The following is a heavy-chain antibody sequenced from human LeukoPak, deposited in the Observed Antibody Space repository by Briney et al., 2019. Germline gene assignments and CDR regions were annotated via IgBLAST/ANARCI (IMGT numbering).Heavy chain of an antibody. Sequence: GGSLRLSCAASGFTFSNYDMHWVRQAPGKGLEWVSFIHYDGSNKYYADSVKGRFTISRDNSKNTLYLQMNSLRAEDTAIYYCAKVPYWGQGTLVTVSS. CDR2: IHYDGSNK. V-gene: IGHV3-30*02. D-gene: IGHD2-2*01. CDR1: GFTFSNYD. J-gene: IGHJ4*02. CDR3: AKVPY.